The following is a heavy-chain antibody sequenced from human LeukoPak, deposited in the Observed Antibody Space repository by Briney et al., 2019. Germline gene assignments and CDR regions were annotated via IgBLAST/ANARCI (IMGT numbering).Heavy chain of an antibody. J-gene: IGHJ4*02. CDR2: INYSGRT. Sequence: SETLSLTCTVSGGSISSSSYFWGWIRRPPGKGLEWIGNINYSGRTYYNPSLKSRVTISVDTSKNQFSLRLSSVTAADTAVYYCARGDTIYRLWGQGTLVTVSS. D-gene: IGHD3-3*01. CDR1: GGSISSSSYF. CDR3: ARGDTIYRL. V-gene: IGHV4-39*07.